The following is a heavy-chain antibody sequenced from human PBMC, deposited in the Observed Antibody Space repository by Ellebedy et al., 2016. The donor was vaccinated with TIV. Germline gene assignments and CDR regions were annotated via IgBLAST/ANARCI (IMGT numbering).Heavy chain of an antibody. CDR2: ISGSGGST. Sequence: GGSLRLSXAASGFTFRSYAMTWVRQAPGKGLEWVSSISGSGGSTYYADSVKGRFTISRDNSKNTLYLQMNSLRAEDTAVYYCAKEEYSGYEYYYYYGMDVWGQGTTVTVSS. D-gene: IGHD5-12*01. J-gene: IGHJ6*02. V-gene: IGHV3-23*01. CDR1: GFTFRSYA. CDR3: AKEEYSGYEYYYYYGMDV.